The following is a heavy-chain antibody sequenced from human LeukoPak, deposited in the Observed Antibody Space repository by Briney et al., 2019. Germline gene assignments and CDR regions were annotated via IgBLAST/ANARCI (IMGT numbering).Heavy chain of an antibody. CDR2: INPNSGGT. Sequence: LEASVKVSCKASGYTFTGYYMHWVRQAPGQGLEWMGWINPNSGGTNYAQKFQGRVTMTRDTSISTAYMELSRLRSDDTAVYYCAGTRAKDYDFWSGYSNWGQGTLVTVSS. CDR1: GYTFTGYY. D-gene: IGHD3-3*01. V-gene: IGHV1-2*02. J-gene: IGHJ4*02. CDR3: AGTRAKDYDFWSGYSN.